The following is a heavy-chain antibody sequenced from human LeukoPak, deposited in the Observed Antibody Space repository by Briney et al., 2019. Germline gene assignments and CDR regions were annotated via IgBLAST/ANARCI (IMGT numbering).Heavy chain of an antibody. D-gene: IGHD2-2*01. Sequence: GGSLRLSCAASGFTFSSYAMSWVRQAPGEGLEWVSAISGSGGSTYYADSVKGRFTISRDNSKNTLYLQMNSLRAEDTAVYYCAKDPGYCSSTSCYGGQYYFDYWGQGTLVTVSS. CDR3: AKDPGYCSSTSCYGGQYYFDY. CDR1: GFTFSSYA. CDR2: ISGSGGST. V-gene: IGHV3-23*01. J-gene: IGHJ4*02.